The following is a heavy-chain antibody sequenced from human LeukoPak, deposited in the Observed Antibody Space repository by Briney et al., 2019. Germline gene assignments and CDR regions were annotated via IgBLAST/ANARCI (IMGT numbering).Heavy chain of an antibody. V-gene: IGHV4-4*07. CDR3: ASEGNTVTTNYYYYYMDV. CDR1: GGSISSYY. Sequence: SETLSLTCTVSGGSISSYYWSWIRQPAGKGLEWIGRIYTSGSTNYNPSLKSRVTVSVDTSKNQFSLKLSSVTAADTAVYYCASEGNTVTTNYYYYYMDVWGKGTTVTVSS. J-gene: IGHJ6*03. CDR2: IYTSGST. D-gene: IGHD4-17*01.